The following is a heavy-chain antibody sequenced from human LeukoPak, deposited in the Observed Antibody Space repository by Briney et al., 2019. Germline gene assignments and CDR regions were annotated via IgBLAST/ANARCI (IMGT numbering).Heavy chain of an antibody. J-gene: IGHJ4*02. Sequence: GGSLRLSCAASGFTFDIYAMHWVRQAPGKGLEWVSGISWNSGIIDYADSVKGRFTISRDNAKNSLSLQMNSLRAEDTALYYCAKALPMAPFDYWGQGTLVTVPS. CDR2: ISWNSGII. V-gene: IGHV3-9*01. CDR1: GFTFDIYA. D-gene: IGHD3-10*01. CDR3: AKALPMAPFDY.